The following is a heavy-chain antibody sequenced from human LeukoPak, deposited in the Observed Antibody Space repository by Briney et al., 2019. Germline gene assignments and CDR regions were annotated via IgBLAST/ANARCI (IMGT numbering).Heavy chain of an antibody. D-gene: IGHD3-3*01. Sequence: PGGSLRLSRAASGFSLSNYWMHWFRQVPGKGLMWVSRVPNDGTSTGYADSVKGRFTISRDDATNTLFLQMNSLRVEDTAVYYCATSGIGHYYFDFWGQGALVTVSS. CDR3: ATSGIGHYYFDF. CDR2: VPNDGTST. J-gene: IGHJ4*02. CDR1: GFSLSNYW. V-gene: IGHV3-74*01.